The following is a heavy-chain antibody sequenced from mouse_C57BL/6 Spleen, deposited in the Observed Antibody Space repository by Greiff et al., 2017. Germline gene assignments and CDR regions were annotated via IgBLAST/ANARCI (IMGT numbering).Heavy chain of an antibody. J-gene: IGHJ4*01. Sequence: QVQLQQPGAELVRPGSSVKLSCKASGYTFTSYWMDWVKQRPGQGLEWIGNIYPSDSDTPYNQKFTAKATLTVDKSSSTAYMQLSSLTSEDSAVYFCARGVRRGYAMDYWGQGTSVTVSS. D-gene: IGHD2-14*01. CDR1: GYTFTSYW. CDR2: IYPSDSDT. V-gene: IGHV1-61*01. CDR3: ARGVRRGYAMDY.